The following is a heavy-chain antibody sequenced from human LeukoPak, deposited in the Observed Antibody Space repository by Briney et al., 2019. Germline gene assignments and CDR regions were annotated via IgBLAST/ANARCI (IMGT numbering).Heavy chain of an antibody. J-gene: IGHJ4*02. CDR3: ARGAWTFDY. Sequence: GVSLRLSCVASGFTFSSYWMSWVRQAPGEGLEWVANIKQDGSEKYYVDSVKGRFTISRDNAKNSLYLQMNSLRAEDTAVYYCARGAWTFDYWGQGTLVSVSS. D-gene: IGHD3/OR15-3a*01. V-gene: IGHV3-7*01. CDR2: IKQDGSEK. CDR1: GFTFSSYW.